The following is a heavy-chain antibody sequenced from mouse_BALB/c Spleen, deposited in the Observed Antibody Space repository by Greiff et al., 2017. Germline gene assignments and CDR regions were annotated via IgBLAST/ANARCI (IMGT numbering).Heavy chain of an antibody. V-gene: IGHV1-7*01. D-gene: IGHD3-3*01. CDR2: INPSTGYT. CDR1: GYTFTSYW. CDR3: ARGGPPDY. J-gene: IGHJ2*01. Sequence: QVQLKESGAELAKPGASVKMSCKASGYTFTSYWMHWVKQRPGQGLEWIGYINPSTGYTEYNQKFKDKATLTADKSSSTAYMQLSSLTSGDSAVYYCARGGPPDYWGQGTTLTVSS.